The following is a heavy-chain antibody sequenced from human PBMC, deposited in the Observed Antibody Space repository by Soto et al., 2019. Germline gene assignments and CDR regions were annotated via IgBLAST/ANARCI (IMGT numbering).Heavy chain of an antibody. CDR1: GGSISSYY. Sequence: SETLSLTCTVSGGSISSYYWSWIRQPPGKGLEWIGYIYYSGSTNYNPSLKSRVTIAVDTSKNQFSLKLSSVTAADTAGYYCARVRPGVVPAASDFDYWGQGTLVTVSS. CDR2: IYYSGST. CDR3: ARVRPGVVPAASDFDY. D-gene: IGHD2-2*01. V-gene: IGHV4-59*01. J-gene: IGHJ4*02.